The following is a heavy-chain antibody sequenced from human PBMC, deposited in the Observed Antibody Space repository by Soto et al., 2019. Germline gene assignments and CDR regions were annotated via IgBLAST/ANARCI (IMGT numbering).Heavy chain of an antibody. D-gene: IGHD1-26*01. J-gene: IGHJ4*02. CDR3: SGGVGDAF. CDR1: ESTVSRYW. CDR2: TNQDGSEK. Sequence: EVHLVESGGGLVQTGGSLRLSCAISESTVSRYWMNWVRQAPGKGLEWVAHTNQDGSEKYYADSVKGRFTISRDNAKKSLYLQMHSLRAGDTALYYCSGGVGDAFWGQGTLVPVSS. V-gene: IGHV3-7*01.